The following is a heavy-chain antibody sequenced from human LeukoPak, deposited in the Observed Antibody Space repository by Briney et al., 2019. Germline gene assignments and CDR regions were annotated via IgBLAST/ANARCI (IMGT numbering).Heavy chain of an antibody. CDR3: ARSPSQYCSSTSCYTEPEYFQH. V-gene: IGHV3-21*01. Sequence: GGSLRLSCAASGFTFSSYSMNWVRQAPGKGLEWVSSISSSSSYIYYADSVKVRFTISRDNAKNSLYLQMNSLRAEDTAVYYCARSPSQYCSSTSCYTEPEYFQHWGQGTLVTVSS. CDR2: ISSSSSYI. CDR1: GFTFSSYS. D-gene: IGHD2-2*02. J-gene: IGHJ1*01.